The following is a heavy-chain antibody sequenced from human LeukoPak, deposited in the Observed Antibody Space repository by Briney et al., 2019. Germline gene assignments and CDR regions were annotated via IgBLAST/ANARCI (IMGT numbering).Heavy chain of an antibody. CDR1: GFTVSSNY. Sequence: GGSLRLSCAASGFTVSSNYMSWVRQAPGEGLEWVSVIYSGGSTYYADSVKGRFPISRDNSKNTLYLQMNSLRAEDTAVYYCGTTVTTGVADYWGQGTLVTVSS. J-gene: IGHJ4*02. CDR2: IYSGGST. V-gene: IGHV3-66*01. CDR3: GTTVTTGVADY. D-gene: IGHD4-17*01.